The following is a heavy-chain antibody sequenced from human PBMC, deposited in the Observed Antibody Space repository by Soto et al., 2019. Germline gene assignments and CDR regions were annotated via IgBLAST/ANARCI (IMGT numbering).Heavy chain of an antibody. D-gene: IGHD3-22*01. Sequence: GGSLRLSCAASGFTFSSYAMSWVRQAPGKGLEWVSAISGSGGSTYYADSVKGRFTISRDNSKNTLYLQMNSLRAEDTAVYYCAKSPPRSYYYDGSGYENNGGGNDYWGQGTLVTVSS. CDR1: GFTFSSYA. V-gene: IGHV3-23*01. CDR3: AKSPPRSYYYDGSGYENNGGGNDY. CDR2: ISGSGGST. J-gene: IGHJ4*02.